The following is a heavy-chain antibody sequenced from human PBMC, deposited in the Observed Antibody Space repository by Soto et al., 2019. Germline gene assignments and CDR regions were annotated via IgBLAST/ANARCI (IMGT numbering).Heavy chain of an antibody. Sequence: VQLVESGGGVVQPGRSLRLSCAASGSTFSNDGMHWVRQAPGKGPEWVAVIWYDGSNKYYGESVKGRFSISRDNSKNTLYLAINSLRTEDTAVYYCAIDGGSHRPSDFDSWGQGSLVIVSS. CDR3: AIDGGSHRPSDFDS. CDR1: GSTFSNDG. CDR2: IWYDGSNK. D-gene: IGHD3-16*01. V-gene: IGHV3-33*01. J-gene: IGHJ4*02.